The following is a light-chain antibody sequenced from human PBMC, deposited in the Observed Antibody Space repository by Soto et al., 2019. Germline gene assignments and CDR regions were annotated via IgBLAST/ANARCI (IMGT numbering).Light chain of an antibody. J-gene: IGLJ1*01. V-gene: IGLV2-23*02. CDR3: CSYAGSSTYV. Sequence: QSALTQPASVSGSPGQSLTISCTGTSSDVGNYNLVSWYQQHPGKAPKLMIYEVTKRPSGVSNRFSGSRSGNTASLTISGLQAEDEADYYCCSYAGSSTYVFGTGTKVTVL. CDR1: SSDVGNYNL. CDR2: EVT.